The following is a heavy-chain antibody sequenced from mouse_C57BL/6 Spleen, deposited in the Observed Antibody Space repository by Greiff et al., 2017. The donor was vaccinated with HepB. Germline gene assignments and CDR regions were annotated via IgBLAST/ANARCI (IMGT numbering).Heavy chain of an antibody. J-gene: IGHJ2*01. CDR1: GYTFTSYW. V-gene: IGHV1-52*01. Sequence: QVQLQQPGAELVRPGSSVKLSCKASGYTFTSYWMHWVKQRPIQGLEWIGNIDPSDSETHYNQKFKDKATLTVDKSSSTAYMQLSSLTSEDSAVYYCASGGWLLPFDYWGQGTTLTVSS. CDR3: ASGGWLLPFDY. CDR2: IDPSDSET. D-gene: IGHD2-3*01.